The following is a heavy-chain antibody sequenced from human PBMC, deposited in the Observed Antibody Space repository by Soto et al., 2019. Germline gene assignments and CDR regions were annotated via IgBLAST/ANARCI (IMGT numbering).Heavy chain of an antibody. CDR2: INHSGST. Sequence: QVQLQQWGAGLLKPSETLSLTCAVYGGSFSGSSWSWIRQPPGKVLEWIGEINHSGSTNYNPSLKSRVTISVNTSKNQFSLELSSVTAADTAVYYCARVLSNSYGYGMDVWGQGTTVTVSS. J-gene: IGHJ6*02. D-gene: IGHD5-18*01. V-gene: IGHV4-34*01. CDR1: GGSFSGSS. CDR3: ARVLSNSYGYGMDV.